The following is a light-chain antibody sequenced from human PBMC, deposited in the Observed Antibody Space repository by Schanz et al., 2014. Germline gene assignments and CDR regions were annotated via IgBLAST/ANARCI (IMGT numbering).Light chain of an antibody. CDR3: SSYAGSNNWV. V-gene: IGLV1-40*01. J-gene: IGLJ3*02. CDR2: ANT. CDR1: TSNIGSGFQ. Sequence: QSVLTQPPSVSGAPGQRVTISCNGSTSNIGSGFQVHWYRQLPGSAPTLVIYANTLRPSGVPDRFSGSKSGTSASLAVTGLQTEDEADYYCSSYAGSNNWVFGGGTKLTVL.